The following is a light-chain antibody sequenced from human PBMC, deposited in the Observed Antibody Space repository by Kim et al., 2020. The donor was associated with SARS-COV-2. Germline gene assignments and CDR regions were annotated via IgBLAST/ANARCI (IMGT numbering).Light chain of an antibody. Sequence: QSALTQPPSASGSPGQSVTISCTGTSSDVGGYNYVSWYQQHPGKAPKLMIYEVSTRPSGVPDRLSGSKSGNTASLTVSGLQAEDEADYYCSSYAGNNNLVFGGGTQLTVL. J-gene: IGLJ3*02. V-gene: IGLV2-8*01. CDR1: SSDVGGYNY. CDR3: SSYAGNNNLV. CDR2: EVS.